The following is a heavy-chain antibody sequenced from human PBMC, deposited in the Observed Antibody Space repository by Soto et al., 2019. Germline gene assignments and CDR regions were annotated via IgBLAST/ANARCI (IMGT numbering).Heavy chain of an antibody. V-gene: IGHV1-46*01. D-gene: IGHD6-6*01. CDR3: ARRIQGSSSSGRVSPWFDP. J-gene: IGHJ5*02. Sequence: QVQLVQSGAEVKKPGASVKVSCKASGYTFTSYYMHWVRQAPGQGLECMGIINPSGGSTSYAQKFQGRVTMTRDTSTSTVYMKLSSLRSEDTAVYYCARRIQGSSSSGRVSPWFDPWGQGTLVTVSS. CDR1: GYTFTSYY. CDR2: INPSGGST.